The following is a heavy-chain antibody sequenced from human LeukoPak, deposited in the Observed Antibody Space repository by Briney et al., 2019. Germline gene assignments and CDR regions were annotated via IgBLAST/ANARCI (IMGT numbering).Heavy chain of an antibody. Sequence: SETLSLTCTVSGYSISSGYYWGWIRQPPGKGLEWIGSIYYSGSTYYNPSLKSRVTISVDTSKNQFSLKLSSVTAADTAVYYCARASSGYCSSTSCYYYYYMDVWGKGTTVTVSS. CDR2: IYYSGST. D-gene: IGHD2-2*01. J-gene: IGHJ6*03. CDR1: GYSISSGYY. CDR3: ARASSGYCSSTSCYYYYYMDV. V-gene: IGHV4-38-2*02.